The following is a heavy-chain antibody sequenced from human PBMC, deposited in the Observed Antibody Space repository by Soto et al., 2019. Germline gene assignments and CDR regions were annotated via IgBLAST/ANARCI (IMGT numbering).Heavy chain of an antibody. J-gene: IGHJ5*02. D-gene: IGHD3-22*01. V-gene: IGHV1-46*01. Sequence: ASVKVSCKASGYTFTSYYMHWVRQAPGQGLEWMGIINPSGGSTSYAQKFQGRVTMTRDTSTSTVYMELSSLRSEDTAVYYCAREAVDYYDISGGLDPWGQGTLVTVSS. CDR3: AREAVDYYDISGGLDP. CDR2: INPSGGST. CDR1: GYTFTSYY.